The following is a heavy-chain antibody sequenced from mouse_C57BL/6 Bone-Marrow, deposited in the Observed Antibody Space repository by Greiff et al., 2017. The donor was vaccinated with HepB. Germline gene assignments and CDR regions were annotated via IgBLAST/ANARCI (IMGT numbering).Heavy chain of an antibody. J-gene: IGHJ1*03. CDR3: ARSLTTVVATDWYFDV. D-gene: IGHD1-1*01. CDR2: ISYSGST. V-gene: IGHV3-8*01. Sequence: EVQGVESGPGLAKPSQTLSLTCSVTGYSITSDYWNWIRKFPGNKLEYMGYISYSGSTYYNPSLKSRISITRDTSKNQYYLQLNSVTTEDTATYYCARSLTTVVATDWYFDVWGTGTTVTVSS. CDR1: GYSITSDY.